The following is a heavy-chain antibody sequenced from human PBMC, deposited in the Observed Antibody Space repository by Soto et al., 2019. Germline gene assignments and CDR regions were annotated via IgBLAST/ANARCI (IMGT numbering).Heavy chain of an antibody. CDR3: TTVDWGGSLWG. Sequence: EVHLVESGGGLVKPGESLRLSCTASGFIFSNAWMNWVRQAPGKGLEWVGRIANKADGGTPECAAPLKGRFTISRDDSENTRYLQMKSLKAEDSAVYYCTTVDWGGSLWGWGQGTLVNVSS. CDR1: GFIFSNAW. CDR2: IANKADGGTP. J-gene: IGHJ4*02. D-gene: IGHD3-9*01. V-gene: IGHV3-15*07.